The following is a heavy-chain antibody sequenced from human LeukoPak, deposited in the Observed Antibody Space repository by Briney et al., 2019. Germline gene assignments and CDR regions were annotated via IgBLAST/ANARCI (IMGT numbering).Heavy chain of an antibody. V-gene: IGHV3-7*03. CDR2: IKEDGSET. CDR1: GFTFSRHW. CDR3: ARPHNSSLDNAFDI. D-gene: IGHD6-13*01. Sequence: GGSLRLSCAGSGFTFSRHWLSWVRQAPGKGLEWVANIKEDGSETYYVDSVKGRFTISRDNSENALYLQMNNLRAEDTAVYYCARPHNSSLDNAFDIWGQGTRVTVSS. J-gene: IGHJ3*02.